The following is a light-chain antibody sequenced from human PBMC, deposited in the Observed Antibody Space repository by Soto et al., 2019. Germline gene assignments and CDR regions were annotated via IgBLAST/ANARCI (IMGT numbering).Light chain of an antibody. CDR2: GAS. CDR1: QSVSSY. V-gene: IGKV3-15*01. Sequence: EIVLTQSPATLSLSPGERATLSCRASQSVSSYLAWYQQKPGQAPRLLIYGASNRATGIPDRFSGSGSGTELTLTISRLQSEDFAVYYCQKYNNWPPWTFGQGTKVDIK. J-gene: IGKJ1*01. CDR3: QKYNNWPPWT.